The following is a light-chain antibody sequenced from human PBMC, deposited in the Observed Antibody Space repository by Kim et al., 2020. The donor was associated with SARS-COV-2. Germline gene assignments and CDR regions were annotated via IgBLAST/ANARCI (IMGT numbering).Light chain of an antibody. CDR2: KAS. J-gene: IGKJ1*01. Sequence: SASVGDRVTITCRASQSLGGWLAWYQQRPGKAPKLLIYKASTLESGVPSRFSGSGSGTEFTLTISSLQPDDFATYYCQQYNRPWTFGQGTKVDIK. CDR1: QSLGGW. CDR3: QQYNRPWT. V-gene: IGKV1-5*03.